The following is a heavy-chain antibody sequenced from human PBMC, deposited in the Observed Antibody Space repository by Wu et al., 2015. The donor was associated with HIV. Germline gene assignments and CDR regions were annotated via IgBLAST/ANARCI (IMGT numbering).Heavy chain of an antibody. D-gene: IGHD3-22*01. Sequence: QMQLVQSGPEVKKPGTSVKVSCKASGFTFTSSAMQWVRQARGQRLEWIGWIVVGSGNTNYAQKFQERVTITRDMSTSTAYMELSSLRSEDTAVYYCAAVMDYYDSSGYQYYFDYWGQGTLVTVSS. V-gene: IGHV1-58*02. J-gene: IGHJ4*02. CDR3: AAVMDYYDSSGYQYYFDY. CDR1: GFTFTSSA. CDR2: IVVGSGNT.